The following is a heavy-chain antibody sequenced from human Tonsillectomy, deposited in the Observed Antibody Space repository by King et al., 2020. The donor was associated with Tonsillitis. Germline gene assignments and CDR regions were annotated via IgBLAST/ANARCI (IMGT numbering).Heavy chain of an antibody. J-gene: IGHJ4*02. CDR1: GFTFSSYG. CDR3: ARGYYDILTGYFFY. CDR2: ISYDGSNK. D-gene: IGHD3-9*01. Sequence: QVQLVESGGGVVQPGRSLRLSCAASGFTFSSYGMHWVRQAPGKGLEWVAVISYDGSNKYYADSVKGRFTISRDNSKNTLYLQMNSLRAEDTAVYYCARGYYDILTGYFFYWGQGTLVTVSS. V-gene: IGHV3-33*05.